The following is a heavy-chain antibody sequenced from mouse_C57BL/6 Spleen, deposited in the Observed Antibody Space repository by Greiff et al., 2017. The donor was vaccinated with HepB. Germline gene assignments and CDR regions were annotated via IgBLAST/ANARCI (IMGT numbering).Heavy chain of an antibody. J-gene: IGHJ4*01. V-gene: IGHV7-3*01. CDR3: ARGYYSNYYAMDY. Sequence: EVKLVESGGGLVQPGGSLSLSCAASGFTFTDYYMSWVRQPPGKALEWLGFIRNKANGYTTEYSASVKGRFTISRDNSQSILYLQMNALRAEDSATYYCARGYYSNYYAMDYWGQGTSVTVSS. D-gene: IGHD2-5*01. CDR2: IRNKANGYTT. CDR1: GFTFTDYY.